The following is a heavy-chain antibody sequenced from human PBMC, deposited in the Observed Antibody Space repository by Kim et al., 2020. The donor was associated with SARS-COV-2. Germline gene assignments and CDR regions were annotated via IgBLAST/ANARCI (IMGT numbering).Heavy chain of an antibody. CDR2: ISSSGSTI. J-gene: IGHJ3*02. CDR1: GFTFSSYE. V-gene: IGHV3-48*03. Sequence: GGSLRLSCAASGFTFSSYEMNWVRQAPGKGLEWVSYISSSGSTIYYADSVKGRFTISRDNAKNSLYLQMNSLRAEDTAVYYCARIYFDWFPSLAFDIWGQGTMVTVSS. CDR3: ARIYFDWFPSLAFDI. D-gene: IGHD3-9*01.